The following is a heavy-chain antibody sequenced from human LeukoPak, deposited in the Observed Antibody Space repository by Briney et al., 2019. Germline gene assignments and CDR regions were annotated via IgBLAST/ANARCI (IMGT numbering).Heavy chain of an antibody. CDR2: SNGSGTTT. J-gene: IGHJ4*02. Sequence: GGSLRLSCEASGFTFNIYGMTWVRQSPGKGLEWVSVSNGSGTTTNYADSVKGRFTISRDNSKNTLYLQMTSLRAEDTAVYYCAKTVKYCGGDCYSHIDYWGQGTLVTVSS. CDR1: GFTFNIYG. D-gene: IGHD2-21*02. CDR3: AKTVKYCGGDCYSHIDY. V-gene: IGHV3-23*01.